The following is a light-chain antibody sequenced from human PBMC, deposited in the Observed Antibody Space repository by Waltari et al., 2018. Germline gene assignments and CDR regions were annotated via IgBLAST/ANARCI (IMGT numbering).Light chain of an antibody. Sequence: QSVLTQPPSASEAARKSVTMSCSGSSSNIGRNAVSWYQQVPGTAPKLLIYDNDRTAPDISDRFSGSKSGTSASLAISGLQTEDEAHYYCAGWDDRLSGWVFGGGTRLTVL. CDR3: AGWDDRLSGWV. V-gene: IGLV1-36*01. CDR2: DND. CDR1: SSNIGRNA. J-gene: IGLJ3*02.